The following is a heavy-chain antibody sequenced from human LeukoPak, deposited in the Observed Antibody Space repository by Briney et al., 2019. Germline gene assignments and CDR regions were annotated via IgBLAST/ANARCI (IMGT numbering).Heavy chain of an antibody. V-gene: IGHV4-34*01. J-gene: IGHJ4*02. Sequence: SETLSLTCAVYGGSFSGYYWSWIRQPPGKGLEWIGEINHGGNTNCNPSLKSRVTISVDTSKNQFSLKLSSVTAADTAVYYCARVDWSIDYWGQGTLVTVSS. D-gene: IGHD3/OR15-3a*01. CDR3: ARVDWSIDY. CDR1: GGSFSGYY. CDR2: INHGGNT.